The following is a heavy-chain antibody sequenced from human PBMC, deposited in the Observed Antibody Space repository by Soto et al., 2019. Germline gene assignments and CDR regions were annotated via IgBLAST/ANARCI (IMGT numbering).Heavy chain of an antibody. Sequence: QVQLVQSGAEVKKPGSSVKVSCKASGGTFSSYAISWVRQAPGQGLEWMGGIIPIFGTANYAQKFRGRVTITADESTSTAYMELSSLRSEDTAVYYCARGSIYCGGDCYYFQHWGQGTLVTVSS. CDR1: GGTFSSYA. D-gene: IGHD2-21*02. V-gene: IGHV1-69*01. CDR2: IIPIFGTA. CDR3: ARGSIYCGGDCYYFQH. J-gene: IGHJ1*01.